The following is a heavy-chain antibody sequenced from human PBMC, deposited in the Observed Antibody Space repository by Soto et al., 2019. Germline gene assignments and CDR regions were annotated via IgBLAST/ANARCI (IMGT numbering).Heavy chain of an antibody. V-gene: IGHV3-23*01. Sequence: EVQLLESGGGLVQPGVSLRLSCAASGLTFSSYAMSWVRQAPGKGLECVSAISGNGGSTYYADSVKGRFTISRDNSKNTLYLQMNSLRAEDTAVYYCPKSFSDHYDFWSGYIGGYYYYYGMDVWGQGTTVTVSS. D-gene: IGHD3-3*01. CDR2: ISGNGGST. J-gene: IGHJ6*02. CDR1: GLTFSSYA. CDR3: PKSFSDHYDFWSGYIGGYYYYYGMDV.